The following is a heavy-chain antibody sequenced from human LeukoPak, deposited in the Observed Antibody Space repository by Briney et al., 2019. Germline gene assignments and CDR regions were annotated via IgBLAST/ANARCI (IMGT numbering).Heavy chain of an antibody. D-gene: IGHD2-2*01. CDR2: ISYDGSNK. CDR3: AKDKSVPASVSFDY. J-gene: IGHJ4*02. CDR1: GFTFSSYA. Sequence: GGSLRLSCAASGFTFSSYAMHWVRQAPGKGLEWVAVISYDGSNKYYADSVKGRFAISRDNSKNTLYLQMNSLRAEDTAVYYCAKDKSVPASVSFDYWGQGTLVTVSS. V-gene: IGHV3-30*09.